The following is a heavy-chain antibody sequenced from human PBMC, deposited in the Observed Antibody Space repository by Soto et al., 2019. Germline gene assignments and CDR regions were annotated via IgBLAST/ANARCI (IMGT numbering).Heavy chain of an antibody. Sequence: SETLSLTCAVYGGSFSGYYWSWIRQPPGKGLEWIGEINHSGSTNYNPSLKSRVTISVDTSKNQFSLKLSSVTAADTAVYYCARGRYCSSTSCYTSRYYYYYGMDVWGQGTTVTVS. CDR1: GGSFSGYY. V-gene: IGHV4-34*01. J-gene: IGHJ6*02. D-gene: IGHD2-2*02. CDR2: INHSGST. CDR3: ARGRYCSSTSCYTSRYYYYYGMDV.